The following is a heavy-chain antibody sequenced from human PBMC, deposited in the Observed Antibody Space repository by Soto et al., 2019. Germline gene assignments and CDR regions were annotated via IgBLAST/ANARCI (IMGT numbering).Heavy chain of an antibody. CDR3: ARGGHIAVVTDSFDS. CDR2: IHPSGGGS. CDR1: GYPFNTYY. V-gene: IGHV1-46*02. J-gene: IGHJ4*01. Sequence: AAMKVSCKSSGYPFNTYYLHWVRQAPGQGLEWMGMIHPSGGGSTYAQKFLGRVTMTMDSSTSTVFMELTSLRSADTAVYYCARGGHIAVVTDSFDSWG. D-gene: IGHD2-21*02.